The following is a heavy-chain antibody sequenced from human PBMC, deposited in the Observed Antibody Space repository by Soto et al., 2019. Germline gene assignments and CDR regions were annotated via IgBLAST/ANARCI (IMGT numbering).Heavy chain of an antibody. CDR1: GATLSNHI. CDR2: IIPILGIP. J-gene: IGHJ5*02. Sequence: QVKLVQSGAEVRKPGSSVKVSCQTSGATLSNHIVGWVRQAPGQGLEWMGRIIPILGIPNYSQKFQDRLTITADSATSTLYMELTSLRSEDTPSYFCARGGVVHYGDYSTWGQGTLVTVAS. D-gene: IGHD4-17*01. CDR3: ARGGVVHYGDYST. V-gene: IGHV1-69*02.